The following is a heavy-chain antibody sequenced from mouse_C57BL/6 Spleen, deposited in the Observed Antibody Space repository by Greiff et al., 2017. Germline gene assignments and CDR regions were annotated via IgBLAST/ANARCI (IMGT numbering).Heavy chain of an antibody. V-gene: IGHV5-17*01. CDR3: ARREDYAMDY. J-gene: IGHJ4*01. Sequence: EVKLVESGGGLVKPGGSLKLSCAASGFTFSDYGMHWVRQATEKGLEWVAYISSGSSTIYYADTVKGRFTISRDNAKNTLFLQMTSLRSEDTAMYYCARREDYAMDYWGQGTSVTVSS. CDR2: ISSGSSTI. CDR1: GFTFSDYG.